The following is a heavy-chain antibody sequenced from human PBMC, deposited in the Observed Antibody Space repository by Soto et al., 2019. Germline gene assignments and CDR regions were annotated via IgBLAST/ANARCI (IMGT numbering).Heavy chain of an antibody. CDR3: ASAPSGSCDILTSVYDCYCGMDV. V-gene: IGHV3-33*01. D-gene: IGHD3-9*01. J-gene: IGHJ6*02. CDR1: GFTFSSYG. Sequence: PGGSLRLSCAASGFTFSSYGMHWVRQAPGKGREWVAVIWYDGSNKYYADSVKGRFTISRDNSKNTLYLQMNSLRAEDTAVYYCASAPSGSCDILTSVYDCYCGMDVWGQGTRVTVSS. CDR2: IWYDGSNK.